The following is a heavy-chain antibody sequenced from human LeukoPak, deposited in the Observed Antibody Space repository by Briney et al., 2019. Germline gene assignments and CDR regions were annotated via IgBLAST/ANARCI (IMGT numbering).Heavy chain of an antibody. V-gene: IGHV1-18*01. CDR2: IGAYNGNT. J-gene: IGHJ4*02. Sequence: ASVKVSCKASGYTVTNYGVSWVRQAPGQGLEWMGWIGAYNGNTNYAQKLQGRVTMTTDTSTSTAYMELRSLRSDDTAVYYCAGAPITGDFDYWGQGTLVTVSS. CDR3: AGAPITGDFDY. D-gene: IGHD1-20*01. CDR1: GYTVTNYG.